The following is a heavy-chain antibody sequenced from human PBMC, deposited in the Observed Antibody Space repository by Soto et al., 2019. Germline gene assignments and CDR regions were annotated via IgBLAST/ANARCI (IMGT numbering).Heavy chain of an antibody. CDR3: AKDRGIAAAGLFDY. Sequence: GGSLILSCAASGFTFSSYAMSGVRQAPGKGLEWVSAISGSGGSTYYADSVKGRFTISRDNSKNTLYLQMNSLRAEDTAVYYCAKDRGIAAAGLFDYWGQGTLVTVSS. V-gene: IGHV3-23*01. J-gene: IGHJ4*02. CDR1: GFTFSSYA. CDR2: ISGSGGST. D-gene: IGHD6-13*01.